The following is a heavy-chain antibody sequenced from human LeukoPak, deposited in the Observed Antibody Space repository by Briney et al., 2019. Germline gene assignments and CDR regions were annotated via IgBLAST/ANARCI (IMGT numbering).Heavy chain of an antibody. V-gene: IGHV1-24*01. J-gene: IGHJ3*02. CDR3: ATGGVTMVRGVITPRNDAFDI. D-gene: IGHD3-10*01. CDR1: GYTLTELS. CDR2: FDLEDGET. Sequence: ASVKVSCKVSGYTLTELSMHWVRQAPGKGLEWMGGFDLEDGETIYAQKFQGRVTMTEDTSTDTAYMELSSLRSEDTAVYYCATGGVTMVRGVITPRNDAFDIWGQGTMVTVSS.